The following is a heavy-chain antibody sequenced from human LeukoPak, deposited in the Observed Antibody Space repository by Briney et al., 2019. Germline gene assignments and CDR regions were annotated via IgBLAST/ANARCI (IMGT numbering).Heavy chain of an antibody. CDR3: AKDSGSADHCSSTSCYFDY. V-gene: IGHV3-30*02. CDR2: IRYDGSNK. Sequence: PGGSLRLSCAASGFTFSSYGMHWVRQAPGKGLEWVAFIRYDGSNKYYADSVKGRFTISRDNSKNTLYLQMNSLRAEDTAVYYCAKDSGSADHCSSTSCYFDYWGQGTLVTVSS. J-gene: IGHJ4*02. CDR1: GFTFSSYG. D-gene: IGHD2-2*01.